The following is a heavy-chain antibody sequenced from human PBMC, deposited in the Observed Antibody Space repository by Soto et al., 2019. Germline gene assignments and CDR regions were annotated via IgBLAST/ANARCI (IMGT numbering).Heavy chain of an antibody. Sequence: RSLTCTVSGGSISSYYWSWIRQPPGKGLEWIGYIYYSGSTNYNPSLKSRVTISVDTSKNQFSLKLSSVTAADTAVYYCARDSIAARLDYGMDVWGQGTTVTVSS. CDR3: ARDSIAARLDYGMDV. J-gene: IGHJ6*02. D-gene: IGHD6-6*01. CDR1: GGSISSYY. V-gene: IGHV4-59*01. CDR2: IYYSGST.